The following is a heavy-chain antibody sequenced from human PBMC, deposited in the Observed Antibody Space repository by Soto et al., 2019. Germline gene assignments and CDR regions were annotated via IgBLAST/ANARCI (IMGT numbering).Heavy chain of an antibody. CDR3: ARLRSYGYKAIISFDY. CDR1: GYSFTSYW. Sequence: PGESLKISCKGSGYSFTSYWIGWVRQMPGKGLEWMGIIYPGDSDTRYSPSFQGQVTISADKSISTAYLQWSSLKASDTAMYYCARLRSYGYKAIISFDYWGQGTLVTVSS. CDR2: IYPGDSDT. V-gene: IGHV5-51*01. D-gene: IGHD5-18*01. J-gene: IGHJ4*02.